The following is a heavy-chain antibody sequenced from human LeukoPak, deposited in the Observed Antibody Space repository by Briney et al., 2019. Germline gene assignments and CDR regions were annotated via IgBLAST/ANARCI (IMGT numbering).Heavy chain of an antibody. J-gene: IGHJ4*02. Sequence: SVKVSCKASGFTFTSSAMQWVRQARGQRLEWIGWIVVGSGNTNYAQKFQERVTITRDMSTSTAYMELSSLRSEDTAVYYCAAATRFLEWLLNFDYWGQGTLVTVSS. V-gene: IGHV1-58*02. D-gene: IGHD3-3*01. CDR1: GFTFTSSA. CDR3: AAATRFLEWLLNFDY. CDR2: IVVGSGNT.